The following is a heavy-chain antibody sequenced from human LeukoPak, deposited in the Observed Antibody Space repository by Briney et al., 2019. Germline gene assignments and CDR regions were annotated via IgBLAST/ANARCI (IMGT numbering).Heavy chain of an antibody. Sequence: QPGGSLRLSCAASGFTFSSYWMSWLRQAPGQGLVWVANIKQDGSEKYYVDSVKGRFTISRDNVKNSLYLQMHSLRAEDMAVYDCARDSGPFSGYYCDYWGQGTLVTVSS. CDR3: ARDSGPFSGYYCDY. D-gene: IGHD3-22*01. J-gene: IGHJ4*02. CDR1: GFTFSSYW. V-gene: IGHV3-7*01. CDR2: IKQDGSEK.